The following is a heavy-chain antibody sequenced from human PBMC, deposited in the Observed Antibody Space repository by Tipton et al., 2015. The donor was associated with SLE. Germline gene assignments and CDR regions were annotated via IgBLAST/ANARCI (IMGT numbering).Heavy chain of an antibody. CDR3: ARDPPYCGGDCPLDY. CDR2: IYYSGNT. CDR1: GDSTSVHY. V-gene: IGHV4-59*11. D-gene: IGHD2-21*02. Sequence: TLSLTCTVSGDSTSVHYWSWIRQSPGKGLEWIGYIYYSGNTNYNPSLKSRVTISVDTSKNQFSLKLSSVTAADTAVYYCARDPPYCGGDCPLDYWGQGTLVTVSS. J-gene: IGHJ4*02.